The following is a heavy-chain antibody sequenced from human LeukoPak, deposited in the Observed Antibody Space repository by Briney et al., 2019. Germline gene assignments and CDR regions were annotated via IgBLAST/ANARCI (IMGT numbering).Heavy chain of an antibody. Sequence: GGSLRLSCVASGFTFSRNSKNWVRQAPGKGLEWVSYISYSESSIYYADSVKGRFTISRDNSKNMVYLQMNSLRPEDTAVYYCARDLYAGTCYSDYWGQGTLVTVSS. CDR2: ISYSESSI. CDR3: ARDLYAGTCYSDY. V-gene: IGHV3-48*01. CDR1: GFTFSRNS. D-gene: IGHD3-16*01. J-gene: IGHJ4*02.